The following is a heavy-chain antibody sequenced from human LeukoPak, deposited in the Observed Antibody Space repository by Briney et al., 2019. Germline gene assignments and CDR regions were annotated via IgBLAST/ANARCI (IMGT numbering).Heavy chain of an antibody. V-gene: IGHV3-53*04. CDR1: GFTVSSNY. J-gene: IGHJ6*02. CDR2: IYAGGST. D-gene: IGHD3-10*01. Sequence: PGGSLRLSGAASGFTVSSNYMSWVRQAPGKGLEWVSLIYAGGSTYYADAVKGRFTISRHNSKNTLHLQMNSLRVEDTAVYYCATAGSSELLWDYAMDVWGQGTTVTVSS. CDR3: ATAGSSELLWDYAMDV.